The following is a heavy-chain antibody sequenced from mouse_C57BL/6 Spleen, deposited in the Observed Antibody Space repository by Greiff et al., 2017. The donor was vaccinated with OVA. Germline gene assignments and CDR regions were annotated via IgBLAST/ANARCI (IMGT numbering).Heavy chain of an antibody. CDR1: GFTFSSYA. J-gene: IGHJ4*01. V-gene: IGHV5-4*01. D-gene: IGHD3-2*02. CDR2: ISDGGSYT. Sequence: EVQGVESGGGLVKPGGSLKLSCAASGFTFSSYAMSWVRQTPEKRLEWVATISDGGSYTYYPDNVKGRFTISRDNAKNNLYLQMSHLKSEDTAMYYCAREDSSGYDDAMDYWGQGTSVTVSS. CDR3: AREDSSGYDDAMDY.